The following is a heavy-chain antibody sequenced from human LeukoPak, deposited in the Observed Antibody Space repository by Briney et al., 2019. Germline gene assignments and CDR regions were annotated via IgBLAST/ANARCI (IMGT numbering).Heavy chain of an antibody. CDR1: GFTFSSYA. D-gene: IGHD5-18*01. V-gene: IGHV3-23*01. J-gene: IGHJ4*02. CDR2: ISGSGGST. Sequence: GGSLRLSCAASGFTFSSYAMSWVRQAPGKGLEWVSAISGSGGSTYYADSVKGRLTISRDNSKNTLYLQMSSLKTEDTAVYFCAHRDTAMVRVDYWGQGTLVTVSS. CDR3: AHRDTAMVRVDY.